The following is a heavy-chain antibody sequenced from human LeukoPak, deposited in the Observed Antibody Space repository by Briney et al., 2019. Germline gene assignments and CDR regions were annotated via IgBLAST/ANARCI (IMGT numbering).Heavy chain of an antibody. CDR3: AKDLIRASIAAAGTVTHYYMDV. V-gene: IGHV3-30*02. CDR1: GFTFSSYG. D-gene: IGHD6-13*01. CDR2: TRYDGSNK. Sequence: GGSLRLSCAASGFTFSSYGMHWVRQAPGKGLEWVAFTRYDGSNKYYADSVKGRFTISRDDSKNTLYLQMNSLRAEDTAVYYCAKDLIRASIAAAGTVTHYYMDVWGKGTTVTVSS. J-gene: IGHJ6*03.